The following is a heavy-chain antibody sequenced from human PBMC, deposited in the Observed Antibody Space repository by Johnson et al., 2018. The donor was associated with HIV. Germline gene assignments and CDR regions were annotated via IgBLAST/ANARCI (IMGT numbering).Heavy chain of an antibody. Sequence: VQLVESGGGLVQSGGSLRLSCAASGFTFSNHWMHWVRQAPGKGLVWVSRINSDGSSRNYADSVKGRFTISRDNAKNTLYLQMNSLRAEDTAVYYCAKSPAKDHGGNSGAFTIWGQGTMVTVSS. CDR3: AKSPAKDHGGNSGAFTI. CDR1: GFTFSNHW. CDR2: INSDGSSR. D-gene: IGHD4-23*01. J-gene: IGHJ3*02. V-gene: IGHV3-74*02.